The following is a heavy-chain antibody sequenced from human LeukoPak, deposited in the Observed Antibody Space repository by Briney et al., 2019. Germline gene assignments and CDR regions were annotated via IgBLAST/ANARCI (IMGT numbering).Heavy chain of an antibody. CDR2: IYYSGST. CDR1: GGSISGTTYY. Sequence: SETLSLTCTLSGGSISGTTYYWHWIRQPPGKGLEWIGYIYYSGSTNYNPSLKSRVTISVDTSKNQFSLKLSSVTAADTAVYYCARVDCSSTSCYRYYYYYMDVWGKGTTVTVSS. J-gene: IGHJ6*03. D-gene: IGHD2-2*01. V-gene: IGHV4-61*01. CDR3: ARVDCSSTSCYRYYYYYMDV.